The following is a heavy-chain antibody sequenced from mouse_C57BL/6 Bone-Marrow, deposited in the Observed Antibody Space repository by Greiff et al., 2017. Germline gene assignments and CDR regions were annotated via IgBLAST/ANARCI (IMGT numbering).Heavy chain of an antibody. J-gene: IGHJ4*01. Sequence: EVQVVESGGGLVQPGGSLKLSCAASGFTFSDYYMYWVRQTPEKRLEWVAYISNGGGSTYYPDTVKGRFTISRDNAKNTLYLQMSRLKSEDTAMYYCARQDYDYDFYAMDYWGQGTSGTVSA. CDR3: ARQDYDYDFYAMDY. V-gene: IGHV5-12*01. D-gene: IGHD2-4*01. CDR2: ISNGGGST. CDR1: GFTFSDYY.